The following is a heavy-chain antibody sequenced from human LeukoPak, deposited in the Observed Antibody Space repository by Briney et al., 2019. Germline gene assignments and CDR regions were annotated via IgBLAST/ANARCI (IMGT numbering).Heavy chain of an antibody. CDR3: VSMVRGVGY. D-gene: IGHD3-10*01. CDR1: GFTFSNHA. CDR2: VWYDGNRK. Sequence: PGGSLRLSCAASGFTFSNHAMHWVRQAPGKRLEWVTLVWYDGNRKYYADSVKSGFTISRDNSKNSVYLQLNSLRPEDTAMYYCVSMVRGVGYWGQGTLVTVSS. V-gene: IGHV3-30*02. J-gene: IGHJ4*02.